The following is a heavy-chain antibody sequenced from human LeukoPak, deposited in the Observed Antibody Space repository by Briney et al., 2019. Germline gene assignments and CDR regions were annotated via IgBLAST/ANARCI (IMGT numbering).Heavy chain of an antibody. V-gene: IGHV3-30*18. J-gene: IGHJ4*02. CDR1: GFTFSSYG. CDR2: ISYDGSNK. CDR3: AKDPRDHSYGWSWRYFDY. D-gene: IGHD5-18*01. Sequence: GGSLRLSCAASGFTFSSYGMSWVRQAPGKGLEWVAVISYDGSNKYYADSVKGRFTISRDNSKNTLYLQMNGLRAEDTAVYYCAKDPRDHSYGWSWRYFDYWGQGTLVTVSS.